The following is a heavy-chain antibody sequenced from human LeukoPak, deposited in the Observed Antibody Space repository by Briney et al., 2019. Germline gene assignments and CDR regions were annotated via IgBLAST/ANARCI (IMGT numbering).Heavy chain of an antibody. CDR3: AKGPSGGSWIDY. Sequence: PGGSLRLSCAASGFTFSSYGMHWVRQAPGKGLEWVAVISYDGSNKYYADSVKGRFTISRDNSKNTLYLQMNSLRAEDTAVYYCAKGPSGGSWIDYWGQGTLVTVS. D-gene: IGHD1-26*01. V-gene: IGHV3-30*18. J-gene: IGHJ4*02. CDR1: GFTFSSYG. CDR2: ISYDGSNK.